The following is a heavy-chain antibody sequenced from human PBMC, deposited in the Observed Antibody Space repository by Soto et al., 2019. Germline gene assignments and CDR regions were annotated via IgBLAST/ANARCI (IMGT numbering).Heavy chain of an antibody. J-gene: IGHJ5*02. Sequence: QLQLQESGPGLVKPSETLSLTCTVSGGSISSSSYYWGWIRQPPGKGLEWIGSIYYSGSTYYNPSLKSRVTISVDTSKNQFSLKLSSVTAADTAVYYCARNGILLWFGELMSWFDPWGQGTLVTVSS. CDR3: ARNGILLWFGELMSWFDP. CDR1: GGSISSSSYY. V-gene: IGHV4-39*01. D-gene: IGHD3-10*01. CDR2: IYYSGST.